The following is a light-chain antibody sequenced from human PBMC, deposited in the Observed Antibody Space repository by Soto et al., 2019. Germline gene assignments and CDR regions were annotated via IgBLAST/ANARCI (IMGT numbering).Light chain of an antibody. V-gene: IGKV3-20*01. Sequence: EIVLTQSPGTLSLSPGERATLSCRASQSVSNNYLAWYQQKPGQAPRLLISGASSRATGIPDRFSGSGSGTDFTLTISRLEPEEFAVYYCHQYGSPWYTFGQGTNLEIK. CDR3: HQYGSPWYT. CDR1: QSVSNNY. CDR2: GAS. J-gene: IGKJ2*01.